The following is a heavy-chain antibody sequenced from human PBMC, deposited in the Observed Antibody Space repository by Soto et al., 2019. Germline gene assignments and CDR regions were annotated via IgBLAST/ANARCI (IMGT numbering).Heavy chain of an antibody. CDR2: ISSSSSYT. D-gene: IGHD6-13*01. J-gene: IGHJ4*02. CDR3: ARGRYSSSWYYFDY. CDR1: GFTFSDYY. Sequence: QVQLVESGGGLVKPGGSLRLSCAASGFTFSDYYMSWIRQAPGKGLEWVSYISSSSSYTNYADSVKGRFTISRDNAKNSLYLQMNSLRAEDTAVYYCARGRYSSSWYYFDYWGQGTLVTVSS. V-gene: IGHV3-11*05.